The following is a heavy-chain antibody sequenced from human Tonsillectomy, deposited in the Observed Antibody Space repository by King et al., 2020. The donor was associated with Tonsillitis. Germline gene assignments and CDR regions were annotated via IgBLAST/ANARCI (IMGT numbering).Heavy chain of an antibody. CDR2: ISYDESNT. V-gene: IGHV3-30*18. CDR3: AKEGREYQLSYFDY. Sequence: VQLVESGGGVVQPGKSLRLSCAASGFTFSNYGMHWVRQAPGKGLEWVAIISYDESNTNYADSVKGRFTISRDNSKSTLYLLMNSLREDDTAVYYCAKEGREYQLSYFDYWGQGTLVTVAS. D-gene: IGHD2-2*01. J-gene: IGHJ4*02. CDR1: GFTFSNYG.